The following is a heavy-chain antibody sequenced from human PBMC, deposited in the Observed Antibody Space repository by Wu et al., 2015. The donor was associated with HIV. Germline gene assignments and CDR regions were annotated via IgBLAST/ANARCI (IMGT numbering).Heavy chain of an antibody. CDR1: GFTFTNYY. CDR2: VNPKGGGT. D-gene: IGHD2-2*01. V-gene: IGHV1-2*02. J-gene: IGHJ4*02. Sequence: QVHLVQSGAEVKKPGASVKVSCKASGFTFTNYYIHWVRQAPGQGLEWMGWVNPKGGGTNYAQNFQGRVTMTRDTSISTAYMELSRLRSADTAVYYCVSSAGTSYYFDYWGRGNPGHRLL. CDR3: VSSAGTSYYFDY.